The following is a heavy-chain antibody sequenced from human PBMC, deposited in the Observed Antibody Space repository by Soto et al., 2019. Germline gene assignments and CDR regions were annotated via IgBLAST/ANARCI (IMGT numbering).Heavy chain of an antibody. Sequence: DVQLLESGGGLVQPGGSLRLSCAASGFTFSNYAMTWVRQAPGKGLEWVSGISYTGAGTFYADSVKDRFTIYRDNSKNSLALQRNSLRGEDTAVYYCAKAAGFSSGWYFDNWGQGTLVTVSS. D-gene: IGHD6-19*01. CDR2: ISYTGAGT. V-gene: IGHV3-23*01. CDR1: GFTFSNYA. CDR3: AKAAGFSSGWYFDN. J-gene: IGHJ4*02.